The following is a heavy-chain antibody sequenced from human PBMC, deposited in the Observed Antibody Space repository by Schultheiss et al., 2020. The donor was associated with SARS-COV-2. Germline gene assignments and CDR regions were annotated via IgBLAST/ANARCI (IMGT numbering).Heavy chain of an antibody. Sequence: GESLKISCAASGFTFSSYGMHWVRQAPGKGLEWVAVIWYDGSEKYYVDSVKGRFTISRDNSKNTLYLQMNSLRAEDTAVYYCARVPFDPWGQGTLVTVSS. CDR2: IWYDGSEK. CDR1: GFTFSSYG. CDR3: ARVPFDP. J-gene: IGHJ5*02. V-gene: IGHV3-33*08.